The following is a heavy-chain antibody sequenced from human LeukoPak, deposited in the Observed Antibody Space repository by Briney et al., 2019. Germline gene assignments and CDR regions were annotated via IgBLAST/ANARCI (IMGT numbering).Heavy chain of an antibody. Sequence: SETLSLTCTVSGGSISSYYWSWIRQPPGKGLEWIGYIYYSGSTNYNPSLKSRVTISVDTSRNQFSLKLSSVTAADTAVYYCARGHSSGWYYFDYWGQGTLVTVSS. CDR3: ARGHSSGWYYFDY. J-gene: IGHJ4*02. D-gene: IGHD6-19*01. CDR1: GGSISSYY. V-gene: IGHV4-59*01. CDR2: IYYSGST.